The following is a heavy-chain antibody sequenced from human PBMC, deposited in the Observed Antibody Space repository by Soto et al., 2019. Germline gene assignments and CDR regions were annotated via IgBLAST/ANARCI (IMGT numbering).Heavy chain of an antibody. J-gene: IGHJ4*02. V-gene: IGHV4-59*01. Sequence: QVQLQESGPGLVKPSETLCLTCTVSGGSISGYFWSWIRQPPGKGLEWIGYISYSGSTNYNSSLKSRVTMSIDTSKNQFSLRLTSVTAADTAVYYCVRDGAATGSVYLDYWGQGTLVTVSS. CDR2: ISYSGST. CDR1: GGSISGYF. D-gene: IGHD6-13*01. CDR3: VRDGAATGSVYLDY.